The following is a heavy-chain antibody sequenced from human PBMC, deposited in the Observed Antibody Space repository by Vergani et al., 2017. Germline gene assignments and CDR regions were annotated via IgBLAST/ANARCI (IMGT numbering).Heavy chain of an antibody. CDR3: ARDFPRSDSNSQLCN. CDR2: IIPMFDIT. CDR1: EGTFTTYN. J-gene: IGHJ4*02. D-gene: IGHD2-15*01. V-gene: IGHV1-69*08. Sequence: QVHLVQSGGEVKKPGSSVRVSCKASEGTFTTYNFNWVRQAPGQGLEWMGRIIPMFDITNHAQKFQGRVTLTADKSTNTAYMELSSLRYEDTAVYYCARDFPRSDSNSQLCNWGQGTLVTVSS.